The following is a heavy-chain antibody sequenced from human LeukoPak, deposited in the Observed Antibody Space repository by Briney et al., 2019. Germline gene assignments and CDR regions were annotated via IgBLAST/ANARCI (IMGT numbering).Heavy chain of an antibody. CDR3: ARDSLRTAIAMAGGNWFDP. Sequence: ASVKVSCKASGYTFSSYGISWVRQAPGQGLEWMGWISAYNGNTNYAQKVQGRVTMTTDTSTSTAYMELRSLRSEDTAVYYCARDSLRTAIAMAGGNWFDPWGQGTLVTVSS. V-gene: IGHV1-18*01. CDR1: GYTFSSYG. CDR2: ISAYNGNT. J-gene: IGHJ5*02. D-gene: IGHD6-19*01.